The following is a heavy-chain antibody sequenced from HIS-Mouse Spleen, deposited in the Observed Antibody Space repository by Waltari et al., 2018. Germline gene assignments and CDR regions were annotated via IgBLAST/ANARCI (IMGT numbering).Heavy chain of an antibody. J-gene: IGHJ4*02. Sequence: QVQLVESGGGVVQPGRSLSLSWAASGFTLSSDAMHWVRQGPGKGLEWVAVISYDGSNKYYADSVKGRFTISRDNSKNTLYLQMNSLRAEDTAVYYCAREGDLWGQGTLVTVSS. V-gene: IGHV3-30-3*01. CDR1: GFTLSSDA. D-gene: IGHD3-10*01. CDR2: ISYDGSNK. CDR3: AREGDL.